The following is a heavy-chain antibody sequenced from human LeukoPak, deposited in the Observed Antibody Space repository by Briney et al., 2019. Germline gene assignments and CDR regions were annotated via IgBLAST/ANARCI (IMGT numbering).Heavy chain of an antibody. Sequence: GGSLRLSCAASGFTFSSYAMSWVRQAPGKGLEWVSAISGSGGSTYYADSVKGRFTISRDNSKNTLYLQMNSLRAEDTAVYYCAKDYYDSSGYYYVHDAFDIWGQGTMVTVSS. J-gene: IGHJ3*02. CDR3: AKDYYDSSGYYYVHDAFDI. D-gene: IGHD3-22*01. V-gene: IGHV3-23*01. CDR1: GFTFSSYA. CDR2: ISGSGGST.